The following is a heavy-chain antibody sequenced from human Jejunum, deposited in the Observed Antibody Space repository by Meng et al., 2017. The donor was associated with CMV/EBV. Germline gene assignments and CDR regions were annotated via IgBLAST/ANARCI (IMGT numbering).Heavy chain of an antibody. J-gene: IGHJ4*02. CDR3: ARVESARRFFDS. CDR2: FSYRGGA. D-gene: IGHD3-3*01. V-gene: IGHV4-59*01. Sequence: NVSGGSIGNYYWSWIRQPPGQGLDWIGYFSYRGGANYISSLKSRVTISVDTSKNQFSLKLNSMTAADTAVYYCARVESARRFFDSWGQGMLVTVSS. CDR1: GGSIGNYY.